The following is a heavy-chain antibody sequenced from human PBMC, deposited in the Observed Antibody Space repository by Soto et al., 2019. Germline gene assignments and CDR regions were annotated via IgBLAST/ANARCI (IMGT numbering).Heavy chain of an antibody. CDR2: FRSGGGT. V-gene: IGHV4-59*08. CDR1: GDSISSYN. J-gene: IGHJ6*02. Sequence: QVQLQESGPGLVKPSETLSLTCTVSGDSISSYNLAWIRQPPGKGLEWIGYFRSGGGTSYNPSLKSRVAISAATTMQQLSLRLSSVTAADTAVYYCVRQGIGVLHGLVDVWGQGTTVTVSS. CDR3: VRQGIGVLHGLVDV. D-gene: IGHD4-4*01.